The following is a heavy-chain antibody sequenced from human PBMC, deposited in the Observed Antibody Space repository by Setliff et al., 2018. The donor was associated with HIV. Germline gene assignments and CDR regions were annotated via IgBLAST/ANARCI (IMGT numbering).Heavy chain of an antibody. V-gene: IGHV4-59*11. CDR3: ARVITMVWTTFDP. Sequence: NPSETLSLTCTVSGVSISSHYWSWIRQPPGKGLEWIGYIYNSGRTNYNPSLTSRVTISVDTSKNQFSLKLSSVTAADTAVYYCARVITMVWTTFDPWGQGTLVTVSS. D-gene: IGHD3-10*01. CDR2: IYNSGRT. CDR1: GVSISSHY. J-gene: IGHJ5*02.